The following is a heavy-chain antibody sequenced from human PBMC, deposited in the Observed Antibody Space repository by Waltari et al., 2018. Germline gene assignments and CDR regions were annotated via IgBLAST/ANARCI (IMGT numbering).Heavy chain of an antibody. CDR2: IYPGPSYT. CDR1: GSGFTTYW. Sequence: EVQLVQSGAEVTKPGDSLTISCTASGSGFTTYWIALVRQTPGQGLECMGIIYPGPSYTRYSPSFQGQVTISADKSISTAFLQWSSLRASDTAMYYCARQAAYYYGSGSRGWFGPWGPGTLVTVSS. J-gene: IGHJ5*02. V-gene: IGHV5-51*01. D-gene: IGHD3-10*01. CDR3: ARQAAYYYGSGSRGWFGP.